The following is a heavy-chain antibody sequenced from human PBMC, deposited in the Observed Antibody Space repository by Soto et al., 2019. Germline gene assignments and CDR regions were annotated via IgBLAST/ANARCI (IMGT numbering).Heavy chain of an antibody. D-gene: IGHD2-21*02. CDR3: TRLYCGGDCDFDS. V-gene: IGHV3-73*02. Sequence: EVQLVESGGGLVQPGGSLKLSCAASGFTFSGSAMHWVRQASGKGLEWVGRIRDKANSYATAYTASVKGRFTISRDDSKNTAYLQMISLKTEDTAVYYCTRLYCGGDCDFDSWGQGTLVTVSS. CDR2: IRDKANSYAT. CDR1: GFTFSGSA. J-gene: IGHJ4*02.